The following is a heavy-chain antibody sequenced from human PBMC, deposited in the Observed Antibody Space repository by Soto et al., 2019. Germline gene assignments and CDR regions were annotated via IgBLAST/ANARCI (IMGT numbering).Heavy chain of an antibody. J-gene: IGHJ4*02. CDR3: ARDRRYCGSGSRYGPQYYFDY. CDR2: IWYDGSNT. Sequence: QVQLVESGGGVVQPGRSLRLSCAASGFTFSSFGMHWVRQAPGKGLEWVAVIWYDGSNTYYGDSVKGRFTISRDKSKNTLHLQMNSLRAEDTAVYYCARDRRYCGSGSRYGPQYYFDYWGQGTLVTVSS. D-gene: IGHD2-2*01. V-gene: IGHV3-33*01. CDR1: GFTFSSFG.